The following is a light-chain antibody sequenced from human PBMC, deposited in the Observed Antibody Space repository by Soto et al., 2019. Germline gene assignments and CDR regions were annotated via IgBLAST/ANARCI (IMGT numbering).Light chain of an antibody. CDR3: CSYAGTTISYV. J-gene: IGLJ1*01. V-gene: IGLV2-23*02. CDR2: EVN. CDR1: SSDVGSYNY. Sequence: QSVLTQPASVSGSPGQSITISCTGTSSDVGSYNYVSWFQHHPGKAPKLIIYEVNKRPSGISDRFSGSKSGNTASLTISGLQAEDEADYYCCSYAGTTISYVFGTGTKVTAL.